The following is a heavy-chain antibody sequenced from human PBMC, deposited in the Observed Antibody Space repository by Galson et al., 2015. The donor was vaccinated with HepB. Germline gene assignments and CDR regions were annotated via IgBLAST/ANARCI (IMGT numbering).Heavy chain of an antibody. V-gene: IGHV7-4-1*02. D-gene: IGHD3-22*01. J-gene: IGHJ4*02. Sequence: SVKVSCKASRYTFTSYAMNWVRQAPGQGLEWMGWINTNTGNPTYAQGFTGRFVFSLDTSVSTAYLQISSLKAEDTAVYYCARGDPQTGSEYYDSSGHYYLPKGYWGQGTLVTVSS. CDR3: ARGDPQTGSEYYDSSGHYYLPKGY. CDR2: INTNTGNP. CDR1: RYTFTSYA.